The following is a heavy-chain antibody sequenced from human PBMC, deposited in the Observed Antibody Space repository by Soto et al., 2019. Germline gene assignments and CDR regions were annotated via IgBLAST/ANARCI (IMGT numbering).Heavy chain of an antibody. CDR1: GGSISSSTW. D-gene: IGHD5-18*01. J-gene: IGHJ4*02. CDR2: IYQTGST. Sequence: SETLSLTCTVSGGSISSSTWWSWVRQPPGKGLEWIGEIYQTGSTNYNPSLKSRVTISVDKSKNQFSLKLNSVTAADTAVYFCARAMVTIDYWGQGTLVTVSS. CDR3: ARAMVTIDY. V-gene: IGHV4-4*02.